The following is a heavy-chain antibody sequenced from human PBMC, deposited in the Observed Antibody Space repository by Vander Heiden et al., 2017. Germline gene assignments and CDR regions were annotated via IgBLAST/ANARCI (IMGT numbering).Heavy chain of an antibody. J-gene: IGHJ4*02. CDR2: MDPKTGKT. V-gene: IGHV1-8*01. Sequence: QVQLVQSGAEVKKPGDSVQARCKASGYTFTDYAINVVRQADRQGSEWVGWMDPKTGKTGYAQKFQGRVAMTRNTSITTASMELSSLRSEDTAVYYCARYCSSASCYKFDYWGQGTLVTVSS. D-gene: IGHD2-2*01. CDR1: GYTFTDYA. CDR3: ARYCSSASCYKFDY.